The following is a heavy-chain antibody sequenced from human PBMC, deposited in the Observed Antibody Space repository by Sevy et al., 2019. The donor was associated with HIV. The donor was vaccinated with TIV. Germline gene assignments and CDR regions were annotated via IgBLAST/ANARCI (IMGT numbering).Heavy chain of an antibody. V-gene: IGHV4-59*11. CDR1: GGPISSHY. D-gene: IGHD3-22*01. Sequence: SETLSLICTVSGGPISSHYWSWIRQTPGKGLEWIGYFYYTGITNYNPSLKSRVTMSADTSTNRVSLKLSPVTAADTAVYYCARVPSPYYDSSGDLIREYYFDSWGQGTPVTVSS. J-gene: IGHJ4*02. CDR3: ARVPSPYYDSSGDLIREYYFDS. CDR2: FYYTGIT.